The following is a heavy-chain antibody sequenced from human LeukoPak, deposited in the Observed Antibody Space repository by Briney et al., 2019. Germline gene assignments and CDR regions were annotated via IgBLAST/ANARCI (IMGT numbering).Heavy chain of an antibody. J-gene: IGHJ4*02. CDR1: GYTFTGYY. Sequence: ASVKVSCKASGYTFTGYYMHWVRQAPGQGLEWMGWINPNSGGTNYAQKFQGRVTMTRDTSISTAYMELSRLRSDDTAVYYCARDGLPSIEARAPGDYWGQGTLVTVSS. CDR3: ARDGLPSIEARAPGDY. CDR2: INPNSGGT. V-gene: IGHV1-2*02. D-gene: IGHD6-13*01.